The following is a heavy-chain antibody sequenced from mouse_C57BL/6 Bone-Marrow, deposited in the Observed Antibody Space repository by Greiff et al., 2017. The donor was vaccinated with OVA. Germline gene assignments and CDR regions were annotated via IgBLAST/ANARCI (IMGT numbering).Heavy chain of an antibody. J-gene: IGHJ3*01. V-gene: IGHV1-81*01. CDR3: VQLAWFAY. D-gene: IGHD3-1*01. CDR1: GYTFTSYG. CDR2: INPRSDNK. Sequence: VQLQQSGAELARPGASVKLSCKASGYTFTSYGRSGVKKRTGQGREGIGEINPRSDNKYYKEKFKGKATLTADKSSRTAYMELRGLTSEDSAVYFGVQLAWFAYWGQGTLVTVSA.